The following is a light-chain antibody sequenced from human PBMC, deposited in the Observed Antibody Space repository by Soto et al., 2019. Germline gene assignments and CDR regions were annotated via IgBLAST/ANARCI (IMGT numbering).Light chain of an antibody. J-gene: IGKJ3*01. V-gene: IGKV3-20*01. Sequence: EIVLTQSPGTLSLSPGERATLSCRASQSVSFNYLAWYQQKPGQAPRLLIYGASSRATGIPDRFSGSGSETAFTLTISRLEPDDFAVYYCQQCGSSWFTFGPGTRVDIK. CDR1: QSVSFNY. CDR3: QQCGSSWFT. CDR2: GAS.